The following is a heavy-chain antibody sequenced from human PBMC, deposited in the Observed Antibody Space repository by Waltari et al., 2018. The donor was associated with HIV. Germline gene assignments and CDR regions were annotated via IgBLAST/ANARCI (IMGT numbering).Heavy chain of an antibody. J-gene: IGHJ4*02. Sequence: EVHLVESGGGLVQPGGSLRLSCAASGFTFSSYWMYWVGQAPGKGLEWGANRKQDGSEENYVDSVKGRFTISRDNAKNSMYLQMNSLRAEDTAVYYCTTPVTTRGWGQGTLVTVSS. CDR1: GFTFSSYW. V-gene: IGHV3-7*03. CDR3: TTPVTTRG. CDR2: RKQDGSEE. D-gene: IGHD4-17*01.